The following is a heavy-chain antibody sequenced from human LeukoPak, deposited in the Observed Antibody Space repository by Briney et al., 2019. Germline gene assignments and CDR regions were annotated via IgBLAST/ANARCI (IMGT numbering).Heavy chain of an antibody. J-gene: IGHJ6*02. CDR1: GYTFTGYY. D-gene: IGHD3-10*01. CDR3: ARVSVTMVRGVIRPNYGMDV. Sequence: ASVKVSCKASGYTFTGYYMHWVRQAPGQGLEWMGWINPNSGGTNYAQKFQGRVTMTRDTSISTAHMELSRLRSDDTAVYYCARVSVTMVRGVIRPNYGMDVWGQGTTVTVSS. V-gene: IGHV1-2*02. CDR2: INPNSGGT.